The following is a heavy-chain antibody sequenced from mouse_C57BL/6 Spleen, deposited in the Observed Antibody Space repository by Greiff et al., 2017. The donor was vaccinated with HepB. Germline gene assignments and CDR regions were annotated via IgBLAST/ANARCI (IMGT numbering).Heavy chain of an antibody. CDR3: ARVSDAMDY. Sequence: QVQLQQPGAELVRPGSSVKLSCKASGYTFTSYWMDWVKQRPGQGLEWIGNIYHSDSETHYNQKFKDKATLTVDKSSSTAYMQLSSLTSEDSAVYYCARVSDAMDYWGQGTSVTVSS. J-gene: IGHJ4*01. V-gene: IGHV1-61*01. D-gene: IGHD6-1*01. CDR2: IYHSDSET. CDR1: GYTFTSYW.